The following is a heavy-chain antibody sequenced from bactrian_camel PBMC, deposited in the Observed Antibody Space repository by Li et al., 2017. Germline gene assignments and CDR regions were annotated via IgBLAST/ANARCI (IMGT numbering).Heavy chain of an antibody. CDR3: VKGARAWAAGTYFGY. V-gene: IGHV3S55*01. J-gene: IGHJ6*01. Sequence: HVQLVESGGGSVQAGNSHVLSCTASGLPHSNADMGWYRQAPGSECDLVATISADGFTQYYGTSVEGRFTIARTSNLATRENSIYLQMNSLKPEDTAVYFCVKGARAWAAGTYFGYWGQGTQVTVS. D-gene: IGHD6*01. CDR1: GLPHSNAD. CDR2: ISADGFTQ.